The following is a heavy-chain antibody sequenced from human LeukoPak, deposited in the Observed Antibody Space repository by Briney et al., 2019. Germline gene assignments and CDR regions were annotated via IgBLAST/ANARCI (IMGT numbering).Heavy chain of an antibody. V-gene: IGHV4-34*01. CDR1: GGSFSGYY. CDR3: ARGTWWELPFDY. J-gene: IGHJ4*02. D-gene: IGHD1-26*01. CDR2: INHSGST. Sequence: SETLSLTCAVYGGSFSGYYWSWIRQPPGKGLEWIGEINHSGSTNYNPSLKSRVTISVDTSKNQFSLKLSSVTAADTAVYYCARGTWWELPFDYWGQGTLVTVSS.